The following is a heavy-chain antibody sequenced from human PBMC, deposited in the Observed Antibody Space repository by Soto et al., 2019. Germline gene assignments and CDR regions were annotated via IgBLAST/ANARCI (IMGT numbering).Heavy chain of an antibody. J-gene: IGHJ5*02. Sequence: PSETLSLICTVSGASISGFYWSWPRKSAGKGLEWIGRIYATGTTDYNPSLKSRVMMSVDTSKKQFSLKLRSVTAADTAVYYCVRDGSKTLRDWFDPWGQGISVTVSS. V-gene: IGHV4-4*07. CDR2: IYATGTT. CDR1: GASISGFY. CDR3: VRDGSKTLRDWFDP. D-gene: IGHD2-2*03.